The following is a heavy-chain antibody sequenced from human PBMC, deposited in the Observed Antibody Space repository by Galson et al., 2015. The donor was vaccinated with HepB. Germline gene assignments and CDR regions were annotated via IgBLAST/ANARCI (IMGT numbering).Heavy chain of an antibody. CDR1: GFNFGGSA. Sequence: SLRLSCAASGFNFGGSAIHWVRQASGKGPEWVGRIRTKANNYATSYVPSLEGRFTISRDDSKNMAYLHMKSLKADDTAVYYCSRLGDFSGYSSRGGQGTQVTVSS. V-gene: IGHV3-73*01. CDR3: SRLGDFSGYSSR. J-gene: IGHJ4*02. CDR2: IRTKANNYAT. D-gene: IGHD5-12*01.